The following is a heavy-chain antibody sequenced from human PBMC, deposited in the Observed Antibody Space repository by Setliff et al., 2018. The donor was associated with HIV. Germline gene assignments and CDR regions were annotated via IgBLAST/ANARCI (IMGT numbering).Heavy chain of an antibody. CDR2: IYSSGSI. J-gene: IGHJ4*02. CDR1: GGSISSHC. Sequence: SETLSLTCTVSGGSISSHCWSWIRQSPGKALEWIGYIYSSGSIIYNPSLKSRVTMSVDTSQNQVSLDLDSVTAADTAVYYCARDRRDDYYLTAYFDSLGQGTVVTVS. V-gene: IGHV4-59*11. D-gene: IGHD1-26*01. CDR3: ARDRRDDYYLTAYFDS.